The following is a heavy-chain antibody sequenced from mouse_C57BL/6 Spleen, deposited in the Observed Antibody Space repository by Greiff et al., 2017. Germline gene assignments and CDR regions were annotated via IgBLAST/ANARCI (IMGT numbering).Heavy chain of an antibody. D-gene: IGHD1-1*01. J-gene: IGHJ3*01. CDR3: ARSDYGSSAWFAY. CDR1: GYTFTSYW. V-gene: IGHV1-59*01. CDR2: IDPSDSYT. Sequence: QVQLQQPGAELARPGTSVKLSCKASGYTFTSYWMHWVKQRTGQGLEWIGVIDPSDSYTNYNQKFKGKATLTVDTSSSTAYMQLSSLTSEDSAVYYCARSDYGSSAWFAYGGQGTLVTVSA.